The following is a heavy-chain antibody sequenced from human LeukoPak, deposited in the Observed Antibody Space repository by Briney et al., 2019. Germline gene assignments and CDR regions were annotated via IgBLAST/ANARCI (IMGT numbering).Heavy chain of an antibody. V-gene: IGHV3-23*01. CDR2: ISAGGINT. CDR1: GFTFNNYA. J-gene: IGHJ4*02. Sequence: GGSLRLSCVASGFTFNNYAMSWVRQPPGEGLEWVSGISAGGINTYYADSVKGSFTISRDDPKNTIYLQMHSQRPEDSAVYCCVVVMTTMFDYWGQGTLVTVSS. D-gene: IGHD2-21*02. CDR3: VVVMTTMFDY.